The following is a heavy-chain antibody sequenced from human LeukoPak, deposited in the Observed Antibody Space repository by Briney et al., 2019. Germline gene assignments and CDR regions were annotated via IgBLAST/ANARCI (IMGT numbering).Heavy chain of an antibody. J-gene: IGHJ3*02. V-gene: IGHV4-34*01. CDR3: ARYPSRRITMIVVPSRRAFDI. CDR1: GGSFSGYY. Sequence: SETLSLTCAVYGGSFSGYYWSWIRQPPGKGLEWIGEINHSGSTNYNPSLKSRVTISVDTSKNQFSLKLSSVTAADTAVYYCARYPSRRITMIVVPSRRAFDIWGQGTMVTVSS. CDR2: INHSGST. D-gene: IGHD3-22*01.